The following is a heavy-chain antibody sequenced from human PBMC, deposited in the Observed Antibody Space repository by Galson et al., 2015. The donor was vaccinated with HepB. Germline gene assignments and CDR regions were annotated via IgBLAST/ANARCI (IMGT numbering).Heavy chain of an antibody. CDR1: GFTFSSYA. V-gene: IGHV3-23*01. J-gene: IGHJ6*02. D-gene: IGHD3-3*01. Sequence: SLRLSCAASGFTFSSYAMSWVRQAPGKGLVWVSAISGSGGSTYYADSVKGRFTISRDNSKNTLYLQMNSLRAGDTAVYYCAKEGYYDFWSGYYRSYYYYGMDVWGQGTTVTVSS. CDR3: AKEGYYDFWSGYYRSYYYYGMDV. CDR2: ISGSGGST.